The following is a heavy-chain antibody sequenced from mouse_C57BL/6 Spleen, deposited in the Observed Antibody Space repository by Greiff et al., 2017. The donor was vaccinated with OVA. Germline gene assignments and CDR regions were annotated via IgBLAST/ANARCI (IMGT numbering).Heavy chain of an antibody. J-gene: IGHJ2*01. CDR1: GFTFSSYG. CDR2: ISSGGSYT. D-gene: IGHD4-1*01. V-gene: IGHV5-6*01. CDR3: ARQSNWDGVFDY. Sequence: EVKLMESGGDLVKPGGSLKLSCAASGFTFSSYGMSWVRQTPDKRLEWVATISSGGSYTYYPDSVKGRFTISRDNAKNTLYLQMSSLKSEDTAMYYCARQSNWDGVFDYWGQGTTLTVSS.